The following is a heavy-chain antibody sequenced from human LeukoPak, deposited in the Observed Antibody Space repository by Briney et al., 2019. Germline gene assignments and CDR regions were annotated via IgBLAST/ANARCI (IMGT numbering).Heavy chain of an antibody. CDR1: GYTFTSYG. Sequence: ASVKVSCKASGYTFTSYGISWVRQAPGQRLEGMGWISAYNGNTNSAQKLQDRVTMTTDTSTSTAYLEIRRLRSDDPAVLFWARSYSGYRYGQGYWGQGTLVTVSS. J-gene: IGHJ4*02. V-gene: IGHV1-18*04. D-gene: IGHD5-18*01. CDR2: ISAYNGNT. CDR3: ARSYSGYRYGQGY.